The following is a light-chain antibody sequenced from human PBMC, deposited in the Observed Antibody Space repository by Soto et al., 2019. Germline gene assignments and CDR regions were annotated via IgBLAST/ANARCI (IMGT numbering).Light chain of an antibody. CDR3: QQSYSPSLT. CDR1: QRVSIY. J-gene: IGKJ4*01. V-gene: IGKV1-39*01. CDR2: AAS. Sequence: DIQMTQSPFSLSGSVGDTVAITCRASQRVSIYLNWYQQKPGKSPKLLIYAASTLQTGVPSRFSASGSGTDFTLTISSLQPEDFATYYCQQSYSPSLTFGGGTKVEI.